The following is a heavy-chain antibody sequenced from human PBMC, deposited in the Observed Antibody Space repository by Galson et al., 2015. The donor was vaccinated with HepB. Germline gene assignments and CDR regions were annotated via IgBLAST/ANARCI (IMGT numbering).Heavy chain of an antibody. J-gene: IGHJ4*02. CDR3: ARERVVVPIGVYFDY. CDR1: GFTFSSYW. Sequence: SLRLSCAASGFTFSSYWMSWVRQAPGKGLEWVANIKQDGSEKYYVDSVKGRFTISRDNAKNSLYLQMNSLRAGDTAVYYCARERVVVPIGVYFDYWGQGTLVTVSS. V-gene: IGHV3-7*03. CDR2: IKQDGSEK. D-gene: IGHD3-22*01.